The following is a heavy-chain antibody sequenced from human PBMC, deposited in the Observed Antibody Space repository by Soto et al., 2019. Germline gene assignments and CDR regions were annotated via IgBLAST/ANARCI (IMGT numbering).Heavy chain of an antibody. CDR2: GGST. Sequence: GGSTYYADSVKGRFTISRDNSKNTLYLQMNSLRAEDTAVYYCAKDSRGGYSCYDYGFDYWVQGTLVTVSS. CDR3: AKDSRGGYSCYDYGFDY. J-gene: IGHJ4*02. V-gene: IGHV3-23*01. D-gene: IGHD5-12*01.